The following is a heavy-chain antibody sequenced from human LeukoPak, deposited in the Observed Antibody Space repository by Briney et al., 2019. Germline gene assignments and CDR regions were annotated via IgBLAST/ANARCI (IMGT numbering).Heavy chain of an antibody. CDR1: GGSISSYY. Sequence: SETLSLTCTVSGGSISSYYWSWIRQPPGKGLEWIGYIYYSGSTNYNPSLKSRVTISVDTSKNQFSLKLSSVTAADTAVYYCARDPWVSSTSIPGFYMDVWGQGTLVTVSS. CDR2: IYYSGST. V-gene: IGHV4-59*01. CDR3: ARDPWVSSTSIPGFYMDV. D-gene: IGHD2-2*01. J-gene: IGHJ4*02.